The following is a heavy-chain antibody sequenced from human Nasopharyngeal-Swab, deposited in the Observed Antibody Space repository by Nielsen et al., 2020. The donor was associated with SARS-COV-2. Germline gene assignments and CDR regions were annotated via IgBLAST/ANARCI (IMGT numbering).Heavy chain of an antibody. CDR1: SFSINSSSYY. CDR3: SRRSNNWSMLFDY. J-gene: IGHJ4*02. CDR2: IYYSGRT. D-gene: IGHD1-20*01. V-gene: IGHV4-39*01. Sequence: GSLRLSCTVSSFSINSSSYYWGWTRQPPGKGLEWIGTIYYSGRTYYSPSLKSRVSISVDASKNQFSLKMTSVTAADTAVYYCSRRSNNWSMLFDYWGQGALVTVSS.